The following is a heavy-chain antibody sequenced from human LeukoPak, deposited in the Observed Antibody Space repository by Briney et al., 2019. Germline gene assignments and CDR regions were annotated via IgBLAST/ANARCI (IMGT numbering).Heavy chain of an antibody. J-gene: IGHJ4*02. CDR2: IYYSGST. CDR1: GGSISSYY. CDR3: ARARPYFDY. V-gene: IGHV4-59*08. Sequence: SETLSLTCTVSGGSISSYYWSWIRQPPGKGLEWIGYIYYSGSTNYNPSLKSRVTISVDTSKNQFSLKLSSVTAADTAMYYCARARPYFDYWGQGTLVTVSS.